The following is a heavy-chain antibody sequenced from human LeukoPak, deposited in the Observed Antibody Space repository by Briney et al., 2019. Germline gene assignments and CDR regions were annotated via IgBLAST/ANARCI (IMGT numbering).Heavy chain of an antibody. CDR3: ARRLRVYYYDSSGYCGAFDI. V-gene: IGHV5-51*01. J-gene: IGHJ3*02. Sequence: GSSLNISCNCAGYSSTSYWICGVRQLRGELLGWMGIIYTGDSDTCYSPSFQGQVTISADKSISTAYLQWSSLKASDTAMYYCARRLRVYYYDSSGYCGAFDIRGQGTMVTVSS. D-gene: IGHD3-22*01. CDR1: GYSSTSYW. CDR2: IYTGDSDT.